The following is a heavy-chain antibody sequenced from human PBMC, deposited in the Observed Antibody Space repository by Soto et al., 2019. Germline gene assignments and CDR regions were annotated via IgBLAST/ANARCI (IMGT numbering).Heavy chain of an antibody. CDR2: ISSSSSYI. Sequence: EVQLVESGGGLVKPGGSLRLSCAASGFTFSSYSMNWVRQAPGKGLEWVSSISSSSSYIYYADSVKGRFTISRDNAKNSLYLQMNRLRAEDAAVYYCARDHPLDMGTRSLYYYYGMDVWGQGTTVTVSS. CDR3: ARDHPLDMGTRSLYYYYGMDV. CDR1: GFTFSSYS. J-gene: IGHJ6*02. D-gene: IGHD2-2*03. V-gene: IGHV3-21*01.